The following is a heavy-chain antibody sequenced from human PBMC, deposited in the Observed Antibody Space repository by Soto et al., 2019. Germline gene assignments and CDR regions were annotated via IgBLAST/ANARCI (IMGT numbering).Heavy chain of an antibody. CDR1: GFSLSTSGVG. V-gene: IGHV2-5*02. CDR2: IYWDDDK. CDR3: ARATYHYDSSGYAAYYFDY. Sequence: ESGPTLVNPTQTLTLACTFSGFSLSTSGVGVGWIRQPPGKALEWLALIYWDDDKRYSPSLKSRLTITKDTSKNQVVLTMTNMDPVDTATYYCARATYHYDSSGYAAYYFDYWGQGTLVTVSS. J-gene: IGHJ4*02. D-gene: IGHD3-22*01.